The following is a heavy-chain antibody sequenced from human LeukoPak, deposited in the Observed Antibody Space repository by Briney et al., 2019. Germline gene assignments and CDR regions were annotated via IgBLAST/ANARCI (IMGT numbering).Heavy chain of an antibody. CDR1: GFTFSSYT. D-gene: IGHD6-25*01. J-gene: IGHJ6*03. CDR2: IGTSNTTI. CDR3: ARFAAGGSYYYYMDV. V-gene: IGHV3-48*01. Sequence: AGTLTLSCAASGFTFSSYTMNWVRQPQGQGLEWVLNIGTSNTTISYADSVKGRFTISRANTTNYLYLQMHSSGAADTAVYDCARFAAGGSYYYYMDVWGKGTTVTVSS.